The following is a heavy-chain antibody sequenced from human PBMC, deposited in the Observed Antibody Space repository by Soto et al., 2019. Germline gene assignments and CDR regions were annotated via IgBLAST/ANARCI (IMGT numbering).Heavy chain of an antibody. V-gene: IGHV4-39*01. D-gene: IGHD3-10*01. CDR1: GGSISSSSYY. CDR3: ARHLYYYGSGSYYNGPLDY. Sequence: SETLSLTCTVSGGSISSSSYYWGWIRQPPGKGLEWIGSIYYSGSTYYNPSLKSRVTISVDTSKNQFSLKLSSVTAADTAVYYCARHLYYYGSGSYYNGPLDYWGQGTLVTVSS. J-gene: IGHJ4*02. CDR2: IYYSGST.